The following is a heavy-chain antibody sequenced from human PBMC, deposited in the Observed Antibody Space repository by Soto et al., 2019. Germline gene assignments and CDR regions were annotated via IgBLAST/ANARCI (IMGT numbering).Heavy chain of an antibody. CDR3: ARVGYCSSTSCDPGDY. V-gene: IGHV1-18*01. D-gene: IGHD2-2*01. J-gene: IGHJ4*02. Sequence: GESLKVSCKASGYTFTSYGISWVRQAPGQGLEWMGWIIAYNGNTNYAQKLQGRVTMTTDTSTSTAYMELRSLRSDDTAVYYCARVGYCSSTSCDPGDYWGQGTLVTVSS. CDR1: GYTFTSYG. CDR2: IIAYNGNT.